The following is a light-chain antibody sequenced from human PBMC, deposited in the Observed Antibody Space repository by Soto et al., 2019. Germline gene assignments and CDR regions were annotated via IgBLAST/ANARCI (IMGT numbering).Light chain of an antibody. CDR2: AAS. J-gene: IGKJ1*01. V-gene: IGKV1-9*01. Sequence: IQLTQSPSSLSASVGDRVTITCRASQGISSYLAWYQQKPGKAPKLLINAASTLQSGVPSRFSGSGSGTDFTLTISSLQPEDFATYDCQQLNSYPRTFDQGTKVEIK. CDR1: QGISSY. CDR3: QQLNSYPRT.